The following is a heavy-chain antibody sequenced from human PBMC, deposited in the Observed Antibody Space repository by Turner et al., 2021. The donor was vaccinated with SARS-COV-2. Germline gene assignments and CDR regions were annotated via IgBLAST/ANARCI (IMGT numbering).Heavy chain of an antibody. V-gene: IGHV1-18*04. J-gene: IGHJ4*02. CDR3: GRVEGGAAAWDLDY. CDR2: ISAYNGNT. CDR1: VYTFTSYG. Sequence: SVYTFTSYGIGWVRQAPGQGLEWMGCISAYNGNTNYAQKIQGRVTMTTDTSTSTAYMELMSMRSDDTAVYYCGRVEGGAAAWDLDYWGQGTLVTVSS. D-gene: IGHD6-13*01.